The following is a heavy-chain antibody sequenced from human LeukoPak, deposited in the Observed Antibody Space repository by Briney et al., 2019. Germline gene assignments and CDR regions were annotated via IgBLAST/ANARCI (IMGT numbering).Heavy chain of an antibody. Sequence: ASVKVSCKASGYTFTSYGISWVRQAPGQGLEWMGWISAYNGNTNYAQKLQGRVTMTTDTSTSTAYMELRSLRSDDTAVYYCARDFGTHYYDSSGYFHFDYWGQGTLVTVSS. CDR2: ISAYNGNT. V-gene: IGHV1-18*01. CDR3: ARDFGTHYYDSSGYFHFDY. J-gene: IGHJ4*02. D-gene: IGHD3-22*01. CDR1: GYTFTSYG.